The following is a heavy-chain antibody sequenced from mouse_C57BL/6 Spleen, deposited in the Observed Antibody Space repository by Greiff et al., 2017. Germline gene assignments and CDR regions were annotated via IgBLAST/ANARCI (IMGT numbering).Heavy chain of an antibody. D-gene: IGHD2-1*01. Sequence: EVQLQESEGGLVKPGSSMKLSCTASGFTFSDYYMAWVRQVPEKGLEWVANINYDGSSTYYLDSLKSRFIISRDNAKNILYLQMSSLKSEDTSTYYCARDGNYGAMDYWGQGTSVTVSS. J-gene: IGHJ4*01. CDR1: GFTFSDYY. CDR2: INYDGSST. CDR3: ARDGNYGAMDY. V-gene: IGHV5-16*01.